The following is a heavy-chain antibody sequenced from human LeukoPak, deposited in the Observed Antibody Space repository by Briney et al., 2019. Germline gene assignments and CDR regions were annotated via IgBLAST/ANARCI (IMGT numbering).Heavy chain of an antibody. CDR1: GFTFSSYW. Sequence: PGGSLRLSCAASGFTFSSYWMSWVRQAPGKGLEWVANIKQDGSEKYYVDFVKGRFTISRDNAKNSLYLQMNSLRAEDTAVYYCARDIAAAGTIYYYYYGMDVWGQGTTVTVSS. CDR3: ARDIAAAGTIYYYYYGMDV. J-gene: IGHJ6*02. V-gene: IGHV3-7*01. D-gene: IGHD6-13*01. CDR2: IKQDGSEK.